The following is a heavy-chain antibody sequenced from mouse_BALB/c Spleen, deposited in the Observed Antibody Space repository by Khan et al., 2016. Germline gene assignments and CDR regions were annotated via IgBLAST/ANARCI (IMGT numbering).Heavy chain of an antibody. CDR3: ARLRSDGSRDNYFDY. D-gene: IGHD1-1*01. Sequence: QIQLVQSGPELKKPGETVKISCKASGYTFINYGMNWVKQAPGKGLKWMGWINTNTGEPTYAEEFKGRFAFSLETSASTAYLQINNLKNEDTATYFCARLRSDGSRDNYFDYWGQGTTLTVSS. J-gene: IGHJ2*01. CDR1: GYTFINYG. V-gene: IGHV9-3*02. CDR2: INTNTGEP.